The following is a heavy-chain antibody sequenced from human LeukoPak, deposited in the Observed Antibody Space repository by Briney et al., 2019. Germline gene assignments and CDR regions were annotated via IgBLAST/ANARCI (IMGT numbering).Heavy chain of an antibody. CDR1: GGTFSSYA. Sequence: VASVKVSCKASGGTFSSYAISWVRQAPGQGLEWMGRIIPILGIANYAQKFQGKVTITADKSTSTAYMELSSLRSEDTAVYYCARDRGHQLLSFDYWGQGTLVTVSS. V-gene: IGHV1-69*04. CDR2: IIPILGIA. J-gene: IGHJ4*02. D-gene: IGHD2-2*01. CDR3: ARDRGHQLLSFDY.